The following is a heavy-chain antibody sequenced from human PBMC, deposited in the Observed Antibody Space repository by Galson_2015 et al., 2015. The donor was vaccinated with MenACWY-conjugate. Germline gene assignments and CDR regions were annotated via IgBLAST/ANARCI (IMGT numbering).Heavy chain of an antibody. Sequence: SLRLSCAASGFPFSSYEMNWVRQAPGKGLEWVSYISSTGNTIYFADSVKGRFTSSRDNAKNSLYLQMNSLRAEDTAIYYCARESYCSIHTSSCYVRDDAFDLWGQGTVVTVSS. CDR2: ISSTGNTI. D-gene: IGHD2-2*01. J-gene: IGHJ3*01. V-gene: IGHV3-48*03. CDR3: ARESYCSIHTSSCYVRDDAFDL. CDR1: GFPFSSYE.